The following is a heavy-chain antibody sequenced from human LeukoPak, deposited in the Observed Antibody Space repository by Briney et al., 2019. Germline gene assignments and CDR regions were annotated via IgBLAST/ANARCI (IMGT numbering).Heavy chain of an antibody. CDR1: GFTFRNYG. J-gene: IGHJ4*02. V-gene: IGHV3-33*01. D-gene: IGHD7-27*01. CDR2: IWYDGSNQ. Sequence: PGGSLRLSCAASGFTFRNYGMVWVRQAPGKGLEWVAIIWYDGSNQYYADSVKGRFTISRDNAKNSLYLQMNSLRAEDTAVYYCARTMNWEIDYWGQGTLVTVSS. CDR3: ARTMNWEIDY.